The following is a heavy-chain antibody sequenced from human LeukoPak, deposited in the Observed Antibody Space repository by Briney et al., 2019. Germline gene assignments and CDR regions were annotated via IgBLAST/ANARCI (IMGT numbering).Heavy chain of an antibody. CDR2: ISYGGSNK. J-gene: IGHJ6*03. D-gene: IGHD5-24*01. Sequence: GGSLRLSCAASGFTFSSYAMHWVRQAPGKGLEWVAVISYGGSNKYYADSVKGRFTISRDNAKNTLYLQMNSLRAEDTAVYYCARGRDGYIRGWYYYYMDVWGKGATVTVS. V-gene: IGHV3-30*04. CDR1: GFTFSSYA. CDR3: ARGRDGYIRGWYYYYMDV.